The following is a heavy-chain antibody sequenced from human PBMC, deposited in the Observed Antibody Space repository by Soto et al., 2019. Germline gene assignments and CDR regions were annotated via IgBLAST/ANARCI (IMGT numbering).Heavy chain of an antibody. CDR1: GGTFSSYA. V-gene: IGHV1-69*13. CDR3: ATWETYGGNSGGRGAFDI. J-gene: IGHJ3*02. CDR2: IIPIFGTA. D-gene: IGHD4-17*01. Sequence: GASVKVSCKASGGTFSSYAISWVRQAPGQGLEWMGGIIPIFGTANYAQKFQGRVTITADESTSTAYMELSSLRSEDTAVYYCATWETYGGNSGGRGAFDIWGQGTMVTVSS.